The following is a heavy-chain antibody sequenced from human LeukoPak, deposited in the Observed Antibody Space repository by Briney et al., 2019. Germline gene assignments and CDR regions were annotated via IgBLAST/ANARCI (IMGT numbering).Heavy chain of an antibody. D-gene: IGHD6-19*01. J-gene: IGHJ4*02. CDR2: INPNSGGT. CDR3: ARDRTRTGYSSGWYHDY. Sequence: ASVKVSCKASGYTFTGYYMHWVRQAPGQGLEWMGWINPNSGGTNYAQKFQGRVTMTRDTSISTTYMELSRLRSDDTAVYYCARDRTRTGYSSGWYHDYWGQGTLVTVSS. CDR1: GYTFTGYY. V-gene: IGHV1-2*02.